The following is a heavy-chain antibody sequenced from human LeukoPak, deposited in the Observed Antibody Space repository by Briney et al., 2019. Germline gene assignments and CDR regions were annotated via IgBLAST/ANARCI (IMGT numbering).Heavy chain of an antibody. J-gene: IGHJ2*01. Sequence: PSETLSLTWTVSGGSISSYYWSWMRQRPGKGLEWIGYIYYSGSTNYNPSLKSRVTISVDTSKNQFSLKLSSVTAADTAVYYCARARGSYFPGWYFDLWGRGTLVTVSS. D-gene: IGHD1-26*01. V-gene: IGHV4-59*01. CDR2: IYYSGST. CDR1: GGSISSYY. CDR3: ARARGSYFPGWYFDL.